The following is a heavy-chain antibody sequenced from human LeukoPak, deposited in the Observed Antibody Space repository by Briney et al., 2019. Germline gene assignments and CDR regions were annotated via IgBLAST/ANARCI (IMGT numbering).Heavy chain of an antibody. J-gene: IGHJ6*03. Sequence: ASVKVSCKASGYTFTSYGISWVRQAPGQGLEWMGWISAYNGNTNYAQKFQGRVTVTRDTSISTAYTELSRLRSDDTAVYYCARGDRDYYYYMDVWGKGTTVTVSS. CDR1: GYTFTSYG. CDR2: ISAYNGNT. D-gene: IGHD1-14*01. CDR3: ARGDRDYYYYMDV. V-gene: IGHV1-18*01.